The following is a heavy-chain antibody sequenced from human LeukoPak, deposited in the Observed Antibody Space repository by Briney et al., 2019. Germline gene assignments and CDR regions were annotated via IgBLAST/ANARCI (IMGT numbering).Heavy chain of an antibody. CDR3: AGARGGGWYNAFDI. V-gene: IGHV3-30-3*01. CDR2: ISYDGSNK. J-gene: IGHJ3*02. D-gene: IGHD6-19*01. Sequence: GGSLRLSCAASRFTFNNYAMHWVRQAPGKGLEWVAVISYDGSNKYYADSVKGRFTISRDNSKNTLYLQMNSLRIEDTAVYYCAGARGGGWYNAFDIWGQGTMVTVSS. CDR1: RFTFNNYA.